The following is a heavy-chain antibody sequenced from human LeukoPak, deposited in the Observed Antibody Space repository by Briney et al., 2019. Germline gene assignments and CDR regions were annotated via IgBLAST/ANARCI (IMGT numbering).Heavy chain of an antibody. Sequence: PSETLSLTCTVSGGSISSYYWSWIRQPPGKGLEWIGYIYYSGSTNYNPSLKSRVTISVDTSKNQLSLKLSSVTAADTAVYYCARGAYDILTGYSEGYMDVWGKGTTVTISS. J-gene: IGHJ6*03. CDR3: ARGAYDILTGYSEGYMDV. CDR1: GGSISSYY. CDR2: IYYSGST. D-gene: IGHD3-9*01. V-gene: IGHV4-59*01.